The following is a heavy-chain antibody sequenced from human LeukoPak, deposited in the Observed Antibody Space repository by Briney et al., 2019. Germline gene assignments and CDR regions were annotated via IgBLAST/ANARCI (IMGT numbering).Heavy chain of an antibody. J-gene: IGHJ5*02. V-gene: IGHV4-4*07. CDR2: IYSSGST. CDR1: GGSISSYY. CDR3: ARGVPDAIRGHPNWFDP. D-gene: IGHD2-2*02. Sequence: SETLSLTCTVSGGSISSYYWSWIRQPAGKGLEWIGRIYSSGSTNYNPSLKSRVTMTVDTSKNQFSLKLSFVTAADTAVYYCARGVPDAIRGHPNWFDPWGQGTLVTVSS.